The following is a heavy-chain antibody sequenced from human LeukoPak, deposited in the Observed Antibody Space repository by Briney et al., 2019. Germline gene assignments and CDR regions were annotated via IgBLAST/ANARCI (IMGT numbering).Heavy chain of an antibody. CDR3: AKEGAAAGPDFDL. Sequence: SETLSLTCTVSGASIENHYWSWIRQPAGKGLEWIGRFEPSGTTKYNPSLKSRITMSVDTSKNQFSLELNSVTAADTAVYYCAKEGAAAGPDFDLWGQGTLGIVSS. J-gene: IGHJ4*02. D-gene: IGHD6-13*01. V-gene: IGHV4-4*07. CDR1: GASIENHY. CDR2: FEPSGTT.